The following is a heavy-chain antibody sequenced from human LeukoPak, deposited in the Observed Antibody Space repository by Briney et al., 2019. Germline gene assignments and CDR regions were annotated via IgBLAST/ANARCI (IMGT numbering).Heavy chain of an antibody. CDR2: IGGSGGST. CDR3: AKGYDGIYAGPCY. CDR1: GFTFSSYA. D-gene: IGHD2-2*01. J-gene: IGHJ4*02. V-gene: IGHV3-23*01. Sequence: PGGSLRLSCAASGFTFSSYAMSWVRQAPGKGLEWVSGIGGSGGSTSYADSVKGRFTISRDNSRNTLYLQMSSLRLEDTAVYYCAKGYDGIYAGPCYWGQGTLVTVSS.